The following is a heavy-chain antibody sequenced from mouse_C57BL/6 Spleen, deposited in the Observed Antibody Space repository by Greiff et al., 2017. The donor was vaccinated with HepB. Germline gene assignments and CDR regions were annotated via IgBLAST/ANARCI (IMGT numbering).Heavy chain of an antibody. V-gene: IGHV1-52*01. CDR3: AREGIYYGSSYYAMDY. D-gene: IGHD1-1*01. CDR1: GYTFTSYW. CDR2: IDPSDSET. J-gene: IGHJ4*01. Sequence: QVQLKQPGAELVRPGSSVKLSCKASGYTFTSYWMHWVKQRPIQGLEWIGNIDPSDSETHYNQKFKDKATLTVDKSSSTAYMQLSSLTSEDSAVYYCAREGIYYGSSYYAMDYWGQGTSVTVSS.